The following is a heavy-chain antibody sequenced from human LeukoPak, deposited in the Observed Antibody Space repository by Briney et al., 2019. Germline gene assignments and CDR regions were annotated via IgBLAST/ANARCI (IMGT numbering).Heavy chain of an antibody. D-gene: IGHD3-10*01. J-gene: IGHJ4*02. CDR1: GFTVSSYA. V-gene: IGHV3-23*01. Sequence: GASLRLSCAAAGFTVSSYAMSWVRQAPGKGLGWVSSLSGSGGSTYYADSVMGRFTISRDNSKNTLYLQMNSLRAEDTAVYYCAKDHILWFWQLQGGFDYWGQGTLVTVSS. CDR2: LSGSGGST. CDR3: AKDHILWFWQLQGGFDY.